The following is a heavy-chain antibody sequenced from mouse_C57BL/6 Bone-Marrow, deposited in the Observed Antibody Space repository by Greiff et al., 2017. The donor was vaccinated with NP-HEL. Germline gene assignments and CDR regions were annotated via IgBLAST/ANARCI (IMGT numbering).Heavy chain of an antibody. D-gene: IGHD1-1*01. CDR3: ARRGPYYGSSYPFAY. V-gene: IGHV1-4*01. J-gene: IGHJ3*01. CDR1: GYTFTSYT. CDR2: INPSSGYT. Sequence: QVQLQQSWAELARPGASVKMSCKASGYTFTSYTMHWVKQRPGQGLEWIGYINPSSGYTKYNQKFKDKATLTADKSSSTAYMRLSSLTSEDSAVYYCARRGPYYGSSYPFAYWGQGTLVTVSA.